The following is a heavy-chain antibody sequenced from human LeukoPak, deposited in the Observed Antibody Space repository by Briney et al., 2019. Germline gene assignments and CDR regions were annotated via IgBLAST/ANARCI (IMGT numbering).Heavy chain of an antibody. D-gene: IGHD2-21*02. V-gene: IGHV3-20*04. Sequence: GGSLRLSCAASGFTFDDYGMSWVRQAPGKGLEWVSGINWNGGSTGYADYVKGRFTISRDNAKNSLYLQMNSLRAEDTALYYCASDRVVVVTASFDYWGQGTLVTVSS. CDR2: INWNGGST. J-gene: IGHJ4*02. CDR1: GFTFDDYG. CDR3: ASDRVVVVTASFDY.